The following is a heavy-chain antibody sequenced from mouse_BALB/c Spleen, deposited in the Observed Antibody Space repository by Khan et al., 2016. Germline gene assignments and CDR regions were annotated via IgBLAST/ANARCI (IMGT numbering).Heavy chain of an antibody. CDR3: ARWGYGNYLYQAMDY. J-gene: IGHJ4*01. V-gene: IGHV1-7*01. CDR2: INPGSNYT. D-gene: IGHD2-10*02. Sequence: QVQLQLSGAELAKPGASVKMSCKASGYTFTRFWMHWVKQRPGQGLEWIGYINPGSNYTDYNQNFKDKATLTADKSSSTAYMLLSSLTSENSAVYFCARWGYGNYLYQAMDYWGQGISGTVSS. CDR1: GYTFTRFW.